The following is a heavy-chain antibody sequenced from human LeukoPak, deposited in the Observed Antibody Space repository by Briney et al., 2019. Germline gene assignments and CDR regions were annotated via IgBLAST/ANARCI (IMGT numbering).Heavy chain of an antibody. CDR2: IIPIFGTA. Sequence: SVKVSCKASGGTFSSYAISWVRQAPGQGLEWMGGIIPIFGTANYAQKFQGRVTITTDESTSTTYMELSSLRSEDTAVYYCARDLPKKLIAVAGRDYYYYMDVWGKGTTVTVSS. CDR3: ARDLPKKLIAVAGRDYYYYMDV. CDR1: GGTFSSYA. J-gene: IGHJ6*03. D-gene: IGHD6-19*01. V-gene: IGHV1-69*05.